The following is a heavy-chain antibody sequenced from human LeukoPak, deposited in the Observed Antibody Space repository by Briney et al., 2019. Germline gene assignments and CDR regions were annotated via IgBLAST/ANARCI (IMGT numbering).Heavy chain of an antibody. Sequence: SETLSLTCTVSGGSISSYYWSWIRQPPGKGQEWIGYIYYSGSTNYNPSLKSRVTISVDTSKNQFSLKLSSVTAADTAVYYCARVFRSGNDAFDIWGQGTMVTVSS. CDR1: GGSISSYY. V-gene: IGHV4-59*01. CDR3: ARVFRSGNDAFDI. CDR2: IYYSGST. J-gene: IGHJ3*02. D-gene: IGHD6-19*01.